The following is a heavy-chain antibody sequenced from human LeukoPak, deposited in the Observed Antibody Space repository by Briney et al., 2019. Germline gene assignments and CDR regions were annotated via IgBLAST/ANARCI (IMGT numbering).Heavy chain of an antibody. CDR3: ARGVEPLAANTLAY. D-gene: IGHD1-14*01. J-gene: IGHJ4*02. V-gene: IGHV3-53*01. CDR1: GFTVITND. Sequence: PGGSLRLSCAASGFTVITNDMTWVRQAPGKGLEWVSVLYNDGNTKYADSVQGRFTISRDNSKNTLYLEMNGLSPDDTAVYYCARGVEPLAANTLAYWGQGTLVTVSS. CDR2: LYNDGNT.